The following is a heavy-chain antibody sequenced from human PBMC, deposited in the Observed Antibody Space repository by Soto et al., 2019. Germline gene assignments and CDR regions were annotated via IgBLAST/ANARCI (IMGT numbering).Heavy chain of an antibody. D-gene: IGHD4-17*01. CDR1: GVSITSGAYY. J-gene: IGHJ3*01. CDR2: IYYNGNT. CDR3: ARARLRAVYAFDF. Sequence: QVQLQESGPGLVKPSQTLSLTCTLSGVSITSGAYYWTWVRQHPGKGLEWIGYIYYNGNTYFSPSLKSRLNISRDTSKNQFSLKLSSVTAEDTAMYYCARARLRAVYAFDFWGQGTMVTVSS. V-gene: IGHV4-31*03.